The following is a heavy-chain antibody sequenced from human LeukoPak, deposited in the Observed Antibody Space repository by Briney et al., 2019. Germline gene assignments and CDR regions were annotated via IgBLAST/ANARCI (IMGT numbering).Heavy chain of an antibody. J-gene: IGHJ4*02. V-gene: IGHV3-7*03. Sequence: GGSLRLSCAASGFTFSSYWMSWVRQAPGKGLEWVANIKQDGSEKYYVDSVKGRFTISRDNAKNSLYLQMNSLRAEDTAVYYRAREDCSGGSCYGYYFDYWGQGTLVTVSS. D-gene: IGHD2-15*01. CDR2: IKQDGSEK. CDR3: AREDCSGGSCYGYYFDY. CDR1: GFTFSSYW.